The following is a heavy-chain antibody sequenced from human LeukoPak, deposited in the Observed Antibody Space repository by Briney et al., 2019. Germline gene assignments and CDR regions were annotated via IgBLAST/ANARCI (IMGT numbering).Heavy chain of an antibody. J-gene: IGHJ4*02. CDR1: GGSFSGYY. Sequence: SETLSLTCAVYGGSFSGYYWSWIRQPPGKGLEWIGEINHSGSTNYNPSLKSRVTISVDTSKNQFSLKPSSVTAADTAVYYCARGRYYDSSGYYYDAPDRNFDYWGQGTLVTVSS. V-gene: IGHV4-34*01. D-gene: IGHD3-22*01. CDR3: ARGRYYDSSGYYYDAPDRNFDY. CDR2: INHSGST.